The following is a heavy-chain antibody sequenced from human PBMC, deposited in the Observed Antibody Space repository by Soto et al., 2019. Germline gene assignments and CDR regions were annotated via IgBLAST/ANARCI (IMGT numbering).Heavy chain of an antibody. J-gene: IGHJ4*02. Sequence: SETLSLTCAVYGGSFSGYYWNWLRQPPGEGLEWIGKIDQSGSTNYNPSLKSRVTMSVDTPRSQFSLKLSSVTAVDTAVYYCAKNWNWGSLVHWGQGPLVTVSS. CDR3: AKNWNWGSLVH. V-gene: IGHV4-34*01. CDR1: GGSFSGYY. D-gene: IGHD7-27*01. CDR2: IDQSGST.